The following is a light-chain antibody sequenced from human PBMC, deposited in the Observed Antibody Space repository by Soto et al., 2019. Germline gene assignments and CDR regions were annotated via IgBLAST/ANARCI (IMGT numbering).Light chain of an antibody. J-gene: IGLJ1*01. CDR2: EVS. CDR3: SSYAGSNNFRV. V-gene: IGLV2-8*01. Sequence: QSALTQPPSASGSPGQSVTISCTGTSSDVGAYNYVSWYQQHPGKAPKLTIYEVSKRPSGVPDRFSGSKSGNTASLTVSGLQAEDEADYYCSSYAGSNNFRVFGTGTKLTVL. CDR1: SSDVGAYNY.